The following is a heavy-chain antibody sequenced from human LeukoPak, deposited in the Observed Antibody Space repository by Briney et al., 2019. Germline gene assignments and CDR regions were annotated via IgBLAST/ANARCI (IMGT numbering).Heavy chain of an antibody. V-gene: IGHV3-23*01. Sequence: GGSLRLSCAASGFTFSSYAMSWVRQAPGRGLEWVSGNSAGGGDTFYADSVKGRFTISRDNSKNTLCLQMDSLRAEDTAVYYCASDYSVTWTAFDFWGQGALVTVSS. D-gene: IGHD5/OR15-5a*01. CDR2: NSAGGGDT. J-gene: IGHJ4*02. CDR1: GFTFSSYA. CDR3: ASDYSVTWTAFDF.